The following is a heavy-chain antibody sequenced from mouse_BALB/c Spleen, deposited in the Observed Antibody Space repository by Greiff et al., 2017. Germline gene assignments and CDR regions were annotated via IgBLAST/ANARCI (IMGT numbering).Heavy chain of an antibody. CDR1: GFTFSSYA. CDR3: AREDGNFAWFAY. V-gene: IGHV5-6-5*01. D-gene: IGHD2-1*01. Sequence: EVQRVESGGGLVKPGGSLKLSCAASGFTFSSYAMSWVRQTPEKRLEWVASISSGGSTYYPDSVKGRFTISRDNARNILYLQMSSLRSEDTAMYYCAREDGNFAWFAYWGQGTLVTVSA. J-gene: IGHJ3*01. CDR2: ISSGGST.